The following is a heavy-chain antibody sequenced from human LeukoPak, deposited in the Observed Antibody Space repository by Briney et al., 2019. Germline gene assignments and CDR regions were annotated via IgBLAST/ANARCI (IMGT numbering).Heavy chain of an antibody. Sequence: PGGSLRLSCAASGFTFSSYEMNWVRQAPGEGLEWVSYISSSSSYIYYADSVKGRFTISRDNAENSLYLQMNSLRAGDTAVYYCARGSEGYCSGGGCYYGMDVWGQGTTVTVSS. V-gene: IGHV3-21*01. CDR3: ARGSEGYCSGGGCYYGMDV. D-gene: IGHD2-15*01. CDR1: GFTFSSYE. J-gene: IGHJ6*01. CDR2: ISSSSSYI.